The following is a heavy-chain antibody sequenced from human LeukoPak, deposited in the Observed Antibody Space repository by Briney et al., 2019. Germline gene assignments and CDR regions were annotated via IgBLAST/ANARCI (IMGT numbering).Heavy chain of an antibody. CDR1: GGSISSSSYY. CDR3: AKSGGYGLIDY. V-gene: IGHV4-61*05. D-gene: IGHD1-26*01. Sequence: SETLSLTCTVSGGSISSSSYYWSWIRQPPGKGLEWIGYIYYSGSTNYNPSLKSRVTISVDTSKNQFSLKLNSVTAADTAMYYCAKSGGYGLIDYWGQGTRVTVSS. CDR2: IYYSGST. J-gene: IGHJ4*02.